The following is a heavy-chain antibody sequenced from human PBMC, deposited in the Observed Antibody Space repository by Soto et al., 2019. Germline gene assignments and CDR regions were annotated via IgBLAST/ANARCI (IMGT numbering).Heavy chain of an antibody. Sequence: GSLRLSCAASGFTFSSYAMHWVRQAPGKGLEWVAVISYDGSNKYYADSVKGRFTISRDNSKNTLYLQMNSLRAEDTAVYYCARGAQFGSAPNFDYWGQGTLVTVSS. V-gene: IGHV3-30-3*01. CDR2: ISYDGSNK. J-gene: IGHJ4*02. CDR1: GFTFSSYA. D-gene: IGHD3-10*01. CDR3: ARGAQFGSAPNFDY.